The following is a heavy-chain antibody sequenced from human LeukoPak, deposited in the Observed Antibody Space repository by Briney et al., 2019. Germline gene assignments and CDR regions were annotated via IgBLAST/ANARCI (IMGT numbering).Heavy chain of an antibody. CDR1: GFTFSSYS. CDR2: ISSSSSTI. D-gene: IGHD1-26*01. CDR3: ARGSGSYLY. J-gene: IGHJ4*02. Sequence: PGGSLRLSCAASGFTFSSYSMNWVRQAPGKGLERVSYISSSSSTIDYADSVKGRFTISRDNAKNSLYLQMNSLRAEDTAVYYCARGSGSYLYWGQGTLVTVSS. V-gene: IGHV3-48*01.